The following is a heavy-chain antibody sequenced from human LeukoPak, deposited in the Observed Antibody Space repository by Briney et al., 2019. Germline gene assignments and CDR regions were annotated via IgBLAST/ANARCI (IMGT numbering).Heavy chain of an antibody. Sequence: PGGSLRLSCAASGFTFSNFWMSWVRQAPGEGLVWVSRLNEDGGITNYADFAKGRFTISRDNARNTLYLQMNSLSADDTAVYYCTRDIGGRSAYWGQGTLVTVSS. D-gene: IGHD3-16*01. J-gene: IGHJ4*02. CDR3: TRDIGGRSAY. CDR2: LNEDGGIT. V-gene: IGHV3-74*01. CDR1: GFTFSNFW.